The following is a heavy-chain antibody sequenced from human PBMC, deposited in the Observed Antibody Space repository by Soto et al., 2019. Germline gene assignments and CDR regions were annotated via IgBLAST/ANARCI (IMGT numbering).Heavy chain of an antibody. V-gene: IGHV4-34*01. CDR3: ARGKLSDYVWGSYRYHFDY. Sequence: SETLSLTCAVYGGSFSGYYWSWIRQPPGKGLEWIGEINHSGSTNYNPSLKTRVTISVDTSKNQFSLKLSSVTAADTAVYYCARGKLSDYVWGSYRYHFDYWGQGTVVTVSS. D-gene: IGHD3-16*02. CDR1: GGSFSGYY. J-gene: IGHJ4*02. CDR2: INHSGST.